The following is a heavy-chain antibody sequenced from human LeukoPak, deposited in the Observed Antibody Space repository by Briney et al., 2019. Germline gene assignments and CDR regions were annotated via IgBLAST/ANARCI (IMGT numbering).Heavy chain of an antibody. V-gene: IGHV4-59*01. CDR2: IYYSGST. Sequence: SQTLSLTCTVSGGSISSYYWSWIRQPPGKGLEWIGYIYYSGSTNYNPSLKSRVTISVDTSKNQFSLKLSSVTAADTAVYYCARGPYDFWSGYYDYWGQGTLVTVSS. D-gene: IGHD3-3*01. J-gene: IGHJ4*02. CDR1: GGSISSYY. CDR3: ARGPYDFWSGYYDY.